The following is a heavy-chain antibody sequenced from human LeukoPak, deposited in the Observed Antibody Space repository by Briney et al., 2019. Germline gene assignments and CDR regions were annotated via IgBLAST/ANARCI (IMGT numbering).Heavy chain of an antibody. J-gene: IGHJ4*02. D-gene: IGHD4-23*01. Sequence: GGSLRLSCAASGFSFSYYWMHWVRQAPGEGLVCVSRINGDGSSTAYADSVKGRFTISRDNAKNTLYLQMNSLRADDTAVYYCAREMYRDYGGHDYWGQGTLVTVSS. CDR2: INGDGSST. CDR1: GFSFSYYW. V-gene: IGHV3-74*01. CDR3: AREMYRDYGGHDY.